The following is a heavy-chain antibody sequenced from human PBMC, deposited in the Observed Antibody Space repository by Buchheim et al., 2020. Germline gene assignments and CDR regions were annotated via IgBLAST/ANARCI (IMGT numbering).Heavy chain of an antibody. D-gene: IGHD2-2*01. V-gene: IGHV1-69*06. CDR3: ARHCSSTSCYEENWFDP. Sequence: QVQLVQSGAEVKKPGSSVKFSCKASGGTFSSYAISWVRQAPGQGLEWMGGIIPIFGTANYAQTFQGRVTITADKSTSTAYMELSSLRSEDTAVYYCARHCSSTSCYEENWFDPWGQGTL. J-gene: IGHJ5*02. CDR1: GGTFSSYA. CDR2: IIPIFGTA.